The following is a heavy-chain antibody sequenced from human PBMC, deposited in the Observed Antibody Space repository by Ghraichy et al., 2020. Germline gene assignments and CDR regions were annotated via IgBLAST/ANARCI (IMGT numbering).Heavy chain of an antibody. V-gene: IGHV4-39*01. D-gene: IGHD4-17*01. CDR3: ARNLGDYGDCFDY. Sequence: SETLSLTCTVSGGSISSSSYYWGWIRPPPGKGLEWIGGIYYSGSTYYNPSLKSRVTITVDTSKNQFSLKLSSVTAADTAVYYCARNLGDYGDCFDYWGQATLVTVSS. CDR2: IYYSGST. CDR1: GGSISSSSYY. J-gene: IGHJ4*02.